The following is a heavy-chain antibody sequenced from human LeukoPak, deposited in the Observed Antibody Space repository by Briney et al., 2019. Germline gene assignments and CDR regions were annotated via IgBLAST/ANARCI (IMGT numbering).Heavy chain of an antibody. Sequence: GGSLRLSCAVSGFTFSNAWMSWVRQAPGKGLVWVSRINSDGSSTSYADSVKGRFTISRDNAKNTLYLQMNSLRAEDTAVYYCARDDNWERYYFDYWGQGTLVTVSS. CDR3: ARDDNWERYYFDY. J-gene: IGHJ4*02. D-gene: IGHD1-20*01. CDR1: GFTFSNAW. V-gene: IGHV3-74*01. CDR2: INSDGSST.